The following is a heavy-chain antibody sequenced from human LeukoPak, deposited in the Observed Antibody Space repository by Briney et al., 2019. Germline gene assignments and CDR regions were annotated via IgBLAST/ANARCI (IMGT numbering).Heavy chain of an antibody. J-gene: IGHJ4*02. CDR1: GYTFTGYY. V-gene: IGHV1-2*06. D-gene: IGHD5-18*01. Sequence: ASVKVSCKASGYTFTGYYIHWVRQTPGQGLEWMGRINPNSGGTNSAQKFQGRVTMTRDTSISTAYMELSRLRSDDTAVYYCARGEWLLHYWGQGILVTVSS. CDR2: INPNSGGT. CDR3: ARGEWLLHY.